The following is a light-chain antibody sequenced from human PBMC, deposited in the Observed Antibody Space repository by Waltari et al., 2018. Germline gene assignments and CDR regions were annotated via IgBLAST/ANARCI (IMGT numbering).Light chain of an antibody. CDR1: SGDLGTYDH. CDR2: AVT. CDR3: SSYAGNYIYV. V-gene: IGLV2-8*01. J-gene: IGLJ1*01. Sequence: QSALTQPPSASGSPGQSVTISCTGTSGDLGTYDHVSWYQQHPGKAPKVIVYAVTKRPSGVPDRFSGSKSGDTAFLTVSGLQAEDEADYYCSSYAGNYIYVFGTGTEVTVL.